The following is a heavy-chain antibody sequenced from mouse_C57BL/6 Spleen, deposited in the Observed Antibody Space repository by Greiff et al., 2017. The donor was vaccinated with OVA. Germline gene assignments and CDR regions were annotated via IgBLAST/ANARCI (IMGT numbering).Heavy chain of an antibody. CDR2: INPNNGGT. J-gene: IGHJ4*01. CDR3: ARLRDETRAMDY. Sequence: EVQLQQSGPELVKPGASVKIPCKASGYTFTDYNMDWVKQSHGKSLEWIGDINPNNGGTIYNQKFKGKATLTVDKSCSTAYMELRRLTSEDTAVYYCARLRDETRAMDYWGQGTSVTVSS. CDR1: GYTFTDYN. D-gene: IGHD3-3*01. V-gene: IGHV1-18*01.